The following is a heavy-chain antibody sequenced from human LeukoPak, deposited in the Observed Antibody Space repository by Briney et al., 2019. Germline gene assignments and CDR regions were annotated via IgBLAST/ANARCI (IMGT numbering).Heavy chain of an antibody. CDR1: GGSITSGSPY. CDR2: IHTSGNT. V-gene: IGHV4-61*02. J-gene: IGHJ5*02. Sequence: SETLSLTCTVSGGSITSGSPYWSWIRQPAGKGLEWIGRIHTSGNTNYNPSLKSRVTISVDTSKSQFSLKLSSVTAADTAIYYCARGGYYGSGNDFRFDPWGQGTLVTVSS. CDR3: ARGGYYGSGNDFRFDP. D-gene: IGHD3-10*01.